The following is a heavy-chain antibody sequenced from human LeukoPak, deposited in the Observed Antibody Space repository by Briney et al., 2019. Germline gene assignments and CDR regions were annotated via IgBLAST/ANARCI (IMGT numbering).Heavy chain of an antibody. CDR3: ARTVVPGASYYYYYGMDV. V-gene: IGHV3-33*01. D-gene: IGHD2-2*01. J-gene: IGHJ6*02. Sequence: GGSLRLSCAASGFTFSSYGMHWVRQAPGKGLEWVAVIWYDGSNKYYADSVKGRFTISRDNSKNTLYLQMNSLRAEDTAVYYCARTVVPGASYYYYYGMDVWGQGTTVTVSS. CDR1: GFTFSSYG. CDR2: IWYDGSNK.